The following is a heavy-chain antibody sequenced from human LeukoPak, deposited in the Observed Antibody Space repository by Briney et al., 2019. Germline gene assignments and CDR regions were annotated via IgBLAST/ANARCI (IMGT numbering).Heavy chain of an antibody. Sequence: PGGSLRLSCAASGFTFSSYAMNWVRQAPGKGLEWVSAISGSGGSTYYADSAKGRFTISRDNSKNTLYLQMNSLRAEDTAVYYCAKGQGGGYSGYGLSDYWGQGTLVTVSS. CDR2: ISGSGGST. J-gene: IGHJ4*02. CDR1: GFTFSSYA. D-gene: IGHD5-12*01. V-gene: IGHV3-23*01. CDR3: AKGQGGGYSGYGLSDY.